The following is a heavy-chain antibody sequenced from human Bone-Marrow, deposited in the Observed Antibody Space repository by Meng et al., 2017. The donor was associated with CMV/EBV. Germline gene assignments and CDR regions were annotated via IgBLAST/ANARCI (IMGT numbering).Heavy chain of an antibody. CDR3: ATPLNCSSTSCLDY. CDR2: IIPIFGTA. V-gene: IGHV1-69*05. D-gene: IGHD2-2*01. J-gene: IGHJ4*02. CDR1: GGTFSSYA. Sequence: SGGTFSSYAISWVRPAPGQGLEWMGGIIPIFGTANYAQKFQGRVTITTDESTSTAYMELSSLRSEDTAVYYCATPLNCSSTSCLDYWGQGTLVTVSS.